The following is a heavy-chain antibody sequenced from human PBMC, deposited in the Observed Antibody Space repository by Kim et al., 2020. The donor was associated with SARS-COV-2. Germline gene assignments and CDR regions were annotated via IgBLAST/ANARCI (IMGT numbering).Heavy chain of an antibody. D-gene: IGHD3-22*01. CDR3: ARARHRYYYDSSGYYPTPGYFDY. CDR2: IYYSGST. J-gene: IGHJ4*02. CDR1: GGSISSGGYY. Sequence: SETLSLTCTVSGGSISSGGYYWSWIRQHPGKGLEWIGYIYYSGSTYYNPSLKSRVTISVDTSKNQFSLKLSSVTAADTTVYYCARARHRYYYDSSGYYPTPGYFDYWGQGTLVTVSS. V-gene: IGHV4-31*03.